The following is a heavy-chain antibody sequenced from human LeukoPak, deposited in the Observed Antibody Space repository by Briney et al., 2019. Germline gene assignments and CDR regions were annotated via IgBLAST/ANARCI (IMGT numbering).Heavy chain of an antibody. CDR3: ARDLNTGYSSGWYIDY. CDR1: GFTFSSYS. CDR2: ISSSSSYI. Sequence: GGSLRLSCAASGFTFSSYSTKWVRQAPGKGLEWVSSISSSSSYIYYADSVKGRFTISRDNAKNSLYLQMNSLRAEDTAVYYCARDLNTGYSSGWYIDYWGQGTLVTVSS. D-gene: IGHD6-19*01. J-gene: IGHJ4*02. V-gene: IGHV3-21*01.